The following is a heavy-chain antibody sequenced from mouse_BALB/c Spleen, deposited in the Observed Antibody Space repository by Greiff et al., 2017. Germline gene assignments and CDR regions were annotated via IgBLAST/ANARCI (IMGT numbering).Heavy chain of an antibody. CDR2: ISDGGSYT. D-gene: IGHD2-3*01. CDR1: GFTFSDYY. J-gene: IGHJ3*01. Sequence: EVQLVESGGGLVKPGGSLKLSCAASGFTFSDYYMYWVRQTPEKRLEWVATISDGGSYTYYPDSVKGRFTISRDNAKNNLYLQMSSLKSEDTAMYYCARDRYDGYYFAYWGQGTLVTVSA. CDR3: ARDRYDGYYFAY. V-gene: IGHV5-4*02.